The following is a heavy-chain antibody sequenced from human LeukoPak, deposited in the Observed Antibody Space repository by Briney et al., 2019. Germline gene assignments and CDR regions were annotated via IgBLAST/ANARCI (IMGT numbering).Heavy chain of an antibody. Sequence: GGSLRLSCAASGFTFSSYWMHWVRQAPGKGLEWVSSISSSSSYIYYADSVKGRFTISRDNAKNSLYLQMNSLRAEDTAVYYCARVGDTAMVIPFDYWGQGTLVTVSS. CDR1: GFTFSSYW. D-gene: IGHD5-18*01. V-gene: IGHV3-21*01. CDR3: ARVGDTAMVIPFDY. CDR2: ISSSSSYI. J-gene: IGHJ4*02.